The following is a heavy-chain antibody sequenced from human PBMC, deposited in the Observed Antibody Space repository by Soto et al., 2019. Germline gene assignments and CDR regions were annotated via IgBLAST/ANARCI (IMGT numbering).Heavy chain of an antibody. Sequence: ESGGGVVQPGRSLRLSCAASGFTFSSYGMHWVRQAPGKGLEWVAVISYDGSNKYYADSVKGRFTISRDNSKNTLYLQMNSLRAEDTAVYYCARRSGYYYYGMDVWGQGTTVTVSS. CDR1: GFTFSSYG. CDR3: ARRSGYYYYGMDV. V-gene: IGHV3-30*03. D-gene: IGHD3-10*01. CDR2: ISYDGSNK. J-gene: IGHJ6*02.